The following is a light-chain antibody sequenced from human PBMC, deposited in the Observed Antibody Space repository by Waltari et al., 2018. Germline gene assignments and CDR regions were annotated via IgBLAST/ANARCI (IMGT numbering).Light chain of an antibody. Sequence: EIVLTQSPATLSLSPGERATLPCRASQSINHRYLHWYQQRPGQAPRLLMYDAFSRATGIPARFSGSGSGTDFTLTISSLEAEDFAVYYCQQRIIWPPTFGQGTRLEIK. J-gene: IGKJ5*01. CDR1: QSINHRY. V-gene: IGKV3-11*01. CDR3: QQRIIWPPT. CDR2: DAF.